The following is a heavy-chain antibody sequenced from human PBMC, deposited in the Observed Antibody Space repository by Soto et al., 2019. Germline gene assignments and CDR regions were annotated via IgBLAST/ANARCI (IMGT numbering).Heavy chain of an antibody. CDR2: IIPNTGGT. D-gene: IGHD3-3*01. Sequence: ASVKVSCKASGGTFSSYAISRVRQAPGQGLEWMGGIIPNTGGTTYAQKFQGRVTLTWDTSINTAYMELSSLRADDTAMYYCARWSYLDYWGQGTRVTVSS. J-gene: IGHJ4*02. CDR1: GGTFSSYA. CDR3: ARWSYLDY. V-gene: IGHV1-2*02.